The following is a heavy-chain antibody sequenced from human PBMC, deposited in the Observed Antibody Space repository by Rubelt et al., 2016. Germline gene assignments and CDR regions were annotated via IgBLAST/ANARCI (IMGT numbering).Heavy chain of an antibody. J-gene: IGHJ6*02. CDR1: GFTFSSYV. V-gene: IGHV3-30*04. CDR2: ISGDGSIR. D-gene: IGHD3-22*01. Sequence: QVQLVESGGGAVQPGRSLRLSFAASGFTFSSYVMHWVRQAPGNGLEWVAVISGDGSIRYNADSVRGRFPSSRDTPKNTLYRQMNSRRVEDTAVYYCAKEVMTVESYYYGMDVWGQGTTVTVSS. CDR3: AKEVMTVESYYYGMDV.